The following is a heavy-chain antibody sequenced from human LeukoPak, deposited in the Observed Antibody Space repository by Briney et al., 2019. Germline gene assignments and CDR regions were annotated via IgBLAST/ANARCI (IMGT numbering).Heavy chain of an antibody. J-gene: IGHJ4*02. V-gene: IGHV4-34*01. D-gene: IGHD1-26*01. CDR3: TSGSYFY. Sequence: PSETLSLTRAVYGGSFSGYYWSWIRQPPGKGLEWIGEINHSGSTNYNPSLKSRVTISVDTSKNQFSLKLSSVTAADTAVYYCTSGSYFYWGQGTLVTVSS. CDR1: GGSFSGYY. CDR2: INHSGST.